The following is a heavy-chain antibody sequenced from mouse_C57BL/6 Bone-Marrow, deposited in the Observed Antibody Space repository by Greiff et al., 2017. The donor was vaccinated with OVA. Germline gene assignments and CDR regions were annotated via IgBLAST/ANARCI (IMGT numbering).Heavy chain of an antibody. CDR1: GFTFSSYA. D-gene: IGHD2-2*01. CDR2: ISDGGSYT. CDR3: VYGSRYAMDY. V-gene: IGHV5-4*03. Sequence: EVKVVESGGGLVKPGGSLKLSCAASGFTFSSYAMSWVRQTPEKRLEWVATISDGGSYTYYPDNVKGRFTISRDNAKNNLYLQMSHLKSEDTAMYYCVYGSRYAMDYWGQGTSVTVSS. J-gene: IGHJ4*01.